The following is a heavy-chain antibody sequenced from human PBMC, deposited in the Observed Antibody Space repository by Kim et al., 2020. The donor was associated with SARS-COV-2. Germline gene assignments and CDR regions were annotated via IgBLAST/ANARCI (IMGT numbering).Heavy chain of an antibody. J-gene: IGHJ4*02. V-gene: IGHV3-7*03. CDR3: ARDSYSGYDDYFDY. CDR2: IKQDGREK. CDR1: GFTFSSYW. D-gene: IGHD5-12*01. Sequence: GGSLRLSCAASGFTFSSYWMSWVRQAPGKGLEWVANIKQDGREKYYVDSVKGRFTISRDNAKNSLYLQMNSPRAEDTAVYYCARDSYSGYDDYFDYWGQGTLVTVSS.